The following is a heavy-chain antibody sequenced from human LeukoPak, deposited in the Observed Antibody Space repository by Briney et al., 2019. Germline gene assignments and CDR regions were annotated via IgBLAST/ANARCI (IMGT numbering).Heavy chain of an antibody. CDR2: ISSSSSTI. J-gene: IGHJ5*02. D-gene: IGHD3-16*02. V-gene: IGHV3-48*04. CDR3: ARGKSRVIANWFDP. CDR1: GFTFSSAW. Sequence: GGSLRLSCAASGFTFSSAWMSWVRQAPGKGLEWVSYISSSSSTIYYADSVKGRFTISRDNAKNSLYLQMNSLRAEDTAVYYCARGKSRVIANWFDPWGQGTLVTVSS.